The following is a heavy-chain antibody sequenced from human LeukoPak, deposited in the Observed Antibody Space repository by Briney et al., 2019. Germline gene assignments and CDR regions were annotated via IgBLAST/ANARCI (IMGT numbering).Heavy chain of an antibody. CDR1: GFTFSSYS. D-gene: IGHD3-10*01. Sequence: GGSLRLSCAASGFTFSSYSMNWVRQAPGKGLEWVSSISSGSTYIYYADSVKGRFTISRDNTRNSLYLQMNSLRAEDTAVYYCTREGVDVFDIWGQGTMVTVSS. CDR2: ISSGSTYI. CDR3: TREGVDVFDI. V-gene: IGHV3-21*01. J-gene: IGHJ3*02.